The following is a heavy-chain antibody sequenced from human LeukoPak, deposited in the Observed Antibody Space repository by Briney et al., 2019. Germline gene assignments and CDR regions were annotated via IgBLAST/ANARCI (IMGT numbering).Heavy chain of an antibody. J-gene: IGHJ3*02. Sequence: GGSLRLSCAASGFTFDDYAMHWVRQAPGKGLEWVSGISWNSGSIGYADSVKGRFTISRDNTKNSLYLQMNSLRAEDTAVYYCAKCGAASRTTCQESAFDMWGQGTMVTVSS. V-gene: IGHV3-9*01. CDR3: AKCGAASRTTCQESAFDM. CDR1: GFTFDDYA. CDR2: ISWNSGSI. D-gene: IGHD1-14*01.